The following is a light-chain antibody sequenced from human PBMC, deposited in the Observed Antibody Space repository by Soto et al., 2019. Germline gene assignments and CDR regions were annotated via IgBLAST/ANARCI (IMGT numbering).Light chain of an antibody. CDR2: GAS. CDR1: QSVHNY. J-gene: IGKJ5*01. V-gene: IGKV3-11*01. Sequence: VVLTQSPATLSLSPWDRAALSCKASQSVHNYLAWYQQRPGQAPRLLIYGASNRAAGIPARFSGSGSGPDFSLTIISRVPAEYSGVYCQQHSSRPPLTFGRGTRLDIK. CDR3: QQHSSRPPLT.